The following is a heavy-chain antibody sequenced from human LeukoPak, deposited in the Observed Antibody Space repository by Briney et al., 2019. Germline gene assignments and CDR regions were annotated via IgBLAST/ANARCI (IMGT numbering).Heavy chain of an antibody. CDR3: ARVHYCSGGSCPDAFDI. CDR2: IYSSGST. CDR1: GGSISSYY. Sequence: SETLSLTCTVSGGSISSYYWSWIRQPPGKGLGWIGYIYSSGSTNYNPSLKSRVTISVDTSKNQFSLKLSSVTAADTAVYYCARVHYCSGGSCPDAFDIWGQGTMVTVSS. D-gene: IGHD2-15*01. V-gene: IGHV4-59*01. J-gene: IGHJ3*02.